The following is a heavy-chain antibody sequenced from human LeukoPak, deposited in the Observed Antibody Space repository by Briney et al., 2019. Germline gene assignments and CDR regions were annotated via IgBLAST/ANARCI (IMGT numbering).Heavy chain of an antibody. CDR3: ARRGDTAMWFSRGSGNWFDP. CDR1: GYSFTSYW. J-gene: IGHJ5*02. Sequence: GESLKISCKGSGYSFTSYWIGWVRQMPGKGLEWMGIIYPGDSDTRYSPSFQGQVTISADKSISTAYLQWSSLKASDTAMYYCARRGDTAMWFSRGSGNWFDPWGQGTLVTVSS. V-gene: IGHV5-51*01. CDR2: IYPGDSDT. D-gene: IGHD5-18*01.